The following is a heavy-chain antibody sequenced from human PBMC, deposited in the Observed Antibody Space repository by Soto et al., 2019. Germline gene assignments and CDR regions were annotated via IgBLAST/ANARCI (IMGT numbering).Heavy chain of an antibody. V-gene: IGHV1-2*04. D-gene: IGHD2-15*01. CDR2: INPNSGGT. J-gene: IGHJ6*02. CDR3: ARGTKGYCSGGSCYSHGMDV. CDR1: GYTFTGYY. Sequence: QVQLVQSGAEVKKPGASVKVSCKDSGYTFTGYYMHWVRQAPGQGLEWMGWINPNSGGTNYAQKFQGWVTMTRDTSISTAYMELSRLRSDDTAVYYCARGTKGYCSGGSCYSHGMDVWGQGTTVTVSS.